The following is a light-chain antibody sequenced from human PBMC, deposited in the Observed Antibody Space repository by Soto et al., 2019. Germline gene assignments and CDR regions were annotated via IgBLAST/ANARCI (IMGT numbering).Light chain of an antibody. J-gene: IGKJ1*01. V-gene: IGKV3-20*01. CDR2: DAS. CDR3: QQYGGSTRT. Sequence: EIVLTQSPATLSLSPGERATLSCRASQSVSSYLAWYQQKPGQAPRLLIYDASNRATGTPDRITGSGSGTDFTLSISRLEPEDFAVYYCQQYGGSTRTFGQGTKVDIK. CDR1: QSVSSY.